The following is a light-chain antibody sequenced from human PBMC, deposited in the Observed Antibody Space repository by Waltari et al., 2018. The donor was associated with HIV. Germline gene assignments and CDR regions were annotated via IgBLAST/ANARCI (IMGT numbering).Light chain of an antibody. J-gene: IGKJ2*01. CDR3: MQSLQTPYT. CDR1: QSLLQSNGFNY. V-gene: IGKV2-28*01. Sequence: DLVLSQHLLSLTVCIGGPDSISFSPCQSLLQSNGFNYFDWYLQTPGQSPQLLIYLGSRRASGVPDRFSGSVSGTDFTLKISRVAAEDVGIYYCMQSLQTPYTFGRGTKLEIK. CDR2: LGS.